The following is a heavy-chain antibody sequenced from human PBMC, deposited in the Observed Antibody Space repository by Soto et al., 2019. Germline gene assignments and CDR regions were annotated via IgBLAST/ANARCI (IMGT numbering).Heavy chain of an antibody. J-gene: IGHJ3*02. CDR1: GYTFTSYA. Sequence: ASVKVSCKASGYTFTSYAMHWVRQAPGQRLEWMGWINAGNGNTKYSQKFKGRVTITRDTSASTAYMELSSLRSEDTAVYYCARGAYDYVWGSYRYSDAFDIWGQGTMVTVSS. V-gene: IGHV1-3*01. CDR3: ARGAYDYVWGSYRYSDAFDI. CDR2: INAGNGNT. D-gene: IGHD3-16*02.